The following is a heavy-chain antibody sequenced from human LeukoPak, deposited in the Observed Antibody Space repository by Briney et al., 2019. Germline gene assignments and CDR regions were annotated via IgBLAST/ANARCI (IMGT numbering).Heavy chain of an antibody. V-gene: IGHV3-11*01. J-gene: IGHJ4*02. Sequence: PGGSLRLSCAASGFSFSDYYMSWIRQAPGKGLECVSNIVGSGSTTDYADSVKGRFTISRDNAKNSLYLQMNSLRAEDTAVYYCVRGSYGFDYWGQGTLVTVSS. CDR1: GFSFSDYY. D-gene: IGHD1-26*01. CDR2: IVGSGSTT. CDR3: VRGSYGFDY.